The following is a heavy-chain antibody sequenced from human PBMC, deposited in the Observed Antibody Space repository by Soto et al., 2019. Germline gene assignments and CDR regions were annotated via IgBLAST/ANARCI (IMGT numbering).Heavy chain of an antibody. V-gene: IGHV3-23*01. CDR1: GFTFSRYA. CDR2: ISGSGGST. D-gene: IGHD2-2*01. CDR3: SRGGYPMVVVPAAMGDTFDI. J-gene: IGHJ3*02. Sequence: GESLKISCAASGFTFSRYAMSWVRQAPGKGLEWVSAISGSGGSTYYADSVKGRFTLSRENSKNTLYLQMTSLRAEDTAVYYCSRGGYPMVVVPAAMGDTFDILGQGTMVT.